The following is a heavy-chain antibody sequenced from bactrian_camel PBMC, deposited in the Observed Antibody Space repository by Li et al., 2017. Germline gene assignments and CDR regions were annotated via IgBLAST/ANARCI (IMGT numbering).Heavy chain of an antibody. V-gene: IGHV3S55*01. CDR1: GLTVDRSD. D-gene: IGHD5*01. CDR2: LTSDRFV. CDR3: AAARIGFPSLARYLYNY. J-gene: IGHJ4*01. Sequence: VQLVESGGGLVQPGGSLRLSCTASGLTVDRSDMVWYRQAPGNECELVSTLTSDRFVYYADSVKGRFTISKDNAKNTLYLQMSSLKPEDTAMYYCAAARIGFPSLARYLYNYWGPGTQVTVS.